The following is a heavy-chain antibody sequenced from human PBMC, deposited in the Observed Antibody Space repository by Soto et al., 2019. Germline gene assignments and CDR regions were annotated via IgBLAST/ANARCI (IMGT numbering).Heavy chain of an antibody. CDR2: INHSGST. J-gene: IGHJ4*02. Sequence: QVQLQQWGAGLLKPSETLSLTCAVYGGSFSGYYWSWIRQPPGKGLEWIGEINHSGSTNYNPSLKSRVTISVDTSKNQFSLKLSSVTAADTAVYYCARGPRNWASFDYWGQGTLVTVSS. V-gene: IGHV4-34*01. CDR1: GGSFSGYY. CDR3: ARGPRNWASFDY. D-gene: IGHD7-27*01.